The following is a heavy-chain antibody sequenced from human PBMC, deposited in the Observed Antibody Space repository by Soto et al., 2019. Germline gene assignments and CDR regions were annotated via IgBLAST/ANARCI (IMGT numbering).Heavy chain of an antibody. CDR1: GYTFTGYY. J-gene: IGHJ5*02. D-gene: IGHD6-19*01. V-gene: IGHV1-2*04. Sequence: ASVKVSCKASGYTFTGYYMHWVRQAPGQGLEWMGWINPNSGGTNYAQKFRGWVTMTRDTSISTAYMELSRLRSDYTAVYYCARGRRIAVASKNWFDPWGQGTLVTVSS. CDR3: ARGRRIAVASKNWFDP. CDR2: INPNSGGT.